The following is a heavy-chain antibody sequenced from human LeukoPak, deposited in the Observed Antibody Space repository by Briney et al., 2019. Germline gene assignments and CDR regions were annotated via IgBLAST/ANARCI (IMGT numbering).Heavy chain of an antibody. CDR2: IKQDGSER. CDR3: ARGSMHVYHLYTDY. V-gene: IGHV3-7*01. J-gene: IGHJ4*02. CDR1: GFTYTNYW. D-gene: IGHD3-16*01. Sequence: PGGSLRLPCAASGFTYTNYWLSWFRQAPGQGLEWVASIKQDGSERYYVDSVKGRFTISRDNAKNSLFLQLSSLRVEDTAVYYCARGSMHVYHLYTDYWGQGTLVTVSS.